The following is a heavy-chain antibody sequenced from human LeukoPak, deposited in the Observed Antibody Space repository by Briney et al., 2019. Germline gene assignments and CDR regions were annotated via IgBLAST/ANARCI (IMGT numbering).Heavy chain of an antibody. J-gene: IGHJ6*02. D-gene: IGHD5-24*01. Sequence: SGPALVKPTQTLTLTCTFSGFSLSASGMCVSWIRQPPGKALEWLARIDWDDDRYYNASLKTRLTISKDTSKNQVVLTMTNMDPVDTATYYCARSSRDHYYNYGMDVWGQGTTVTVSS. CDR1: GFSLSASGMC. CDR3: ARSSRDHYYNYGMDV. CDR2: IDWDDDR. V-gene: IGHV2-70*11.